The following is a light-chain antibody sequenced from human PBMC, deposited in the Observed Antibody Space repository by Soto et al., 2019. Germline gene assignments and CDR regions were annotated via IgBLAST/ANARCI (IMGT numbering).Light chain of an antibody. CDR3: QTWGTAIHDVV. Sequence: QLVLTQSPSASASLGASVKLTCTLSSGHSSYAIAWHQQQPEKGPRYLMKLNSDGSHSKGDGIPDRFSGSSSGAERHLTISSHQSEDEADYYCQTWGTAIHDVVFGGGTKLTVL. CDR2: LNSDGSH. CDR1: SGHSSYA. J-gene: IGLJ2*01. V-gene: IGLV4-69*01.